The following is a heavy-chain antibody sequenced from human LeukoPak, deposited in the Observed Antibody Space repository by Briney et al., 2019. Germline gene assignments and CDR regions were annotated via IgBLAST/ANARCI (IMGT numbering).Heavy chain of an antibody. CDR1: GFTFSDYY. V-gene: IGHV3-11*04. J-gene: IGHJ6*03. CDR3: AIPLDTVDYYYYMDV. CDR2: ISGTGDAI. Sequence: GGSLRLSCAASGFTFSDYYMSWIRQTPGKGLEWVSFISGTGDAIYYADSVKGRFTISRDNTKKSLYLQMNSLRAEDTAVYYCAIPLDTVDYYYYMDVWGKGTTVTVSS. D-gene: IGHD3/OR15-3a*01.